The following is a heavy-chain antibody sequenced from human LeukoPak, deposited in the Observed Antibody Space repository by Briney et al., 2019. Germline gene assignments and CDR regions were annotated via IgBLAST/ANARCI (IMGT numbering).Heavy chain of an antibody. CDR1: GGSISRYF. CDR2: IYSSGST. V-gene: IGHV4-4*07. J-gene: IGHJ6*03. CDR3: ARDNWYDDYYYYMDV. Sequence: PSETLSLTCTVSGGSISRYFWSWIRQPAGKGLEWIGRIYSSGSTNYSPSLKSRAIMSVDTSKNQFSLKLASVTAADTAVYYCARDNWYDDYYYYMDVWGKGTTVTVSS. D-gene: IGHD1-14*01.